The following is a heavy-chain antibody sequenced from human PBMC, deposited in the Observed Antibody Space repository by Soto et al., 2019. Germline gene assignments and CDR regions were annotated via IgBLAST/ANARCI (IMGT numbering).Heavy chain of an antibody. D-gene: IGHD3-10*01. CDR3: ARGLILWFGELSRRGGYYYDMYV. J-gene: IGHJ6*03. CDR1: GGSFSGYQ. CDR2: INDSVDI. Sequence: QVQLQQWGAGLLKPSETLSLTCAVYGGSFSGYQWSWIRQTPGKGLEWIGGINDSVDINYNPSLKSRVTILVDSPKKQISMWLSSETAEETAVYYCARGLILWFGELSRRGGYYYDMYVWGKGTTVTVSS. V-gene: IGHV4-34*01.